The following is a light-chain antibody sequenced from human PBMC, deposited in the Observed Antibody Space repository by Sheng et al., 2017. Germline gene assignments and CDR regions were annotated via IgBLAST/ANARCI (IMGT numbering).Light chain of an antibody. CDR3: QKYDDAPFT. CDR1: QDIATS. Sequence: DIQMTQSPSSLSASVGDRVTITCRASQDIATSLAWYQQKPGKSPKLLIFAATTLQSGVPSRFSGGASGTDFTLAISSLQPEDVATYYCQKYDDAPFTFGQGTKLEI. V-gene: IGKV1-27*01. J-gene: IGKJ2*01. CDR2: AAT.